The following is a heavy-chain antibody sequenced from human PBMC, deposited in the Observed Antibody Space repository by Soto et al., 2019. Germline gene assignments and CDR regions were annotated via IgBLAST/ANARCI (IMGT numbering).Heavy chain of an antibody. CDR3: AKVLYASESFDSEEAPYGMDV. Sequence: GGSLRLSCAASGFPFIRYDMHWVRQAPGKGLEWVAVLWFDGSNEYYADSVQGRFTISRDNSKNTLYLQMDSLRAEDTAVYYCAKVLYASESFDSEEAPYGMDVWGQGTTVTVSS. V-gene: IGHV3-33*06. CDR1: GFPFIRYD. CDR2: LWFDGSNE. J-gene: IGHJ6*02. D-gene: IGHD3-10*01.